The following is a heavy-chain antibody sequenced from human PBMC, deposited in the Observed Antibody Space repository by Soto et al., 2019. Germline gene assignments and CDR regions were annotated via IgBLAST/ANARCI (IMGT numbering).Heavy chain of an antibody. Sequence: PGGSLRLSCAASGFTVSSNYMSWVRQAPGKGLEWVSVIYSGGSTYYADSVKGRFTISRDNSKNTLYLQMNSLRAEDTAVYYCAKDAPFDLYGMDVWGQGTTVTVSS. V-gene: IGHV3-53*01. CDR1: GFTVSSNY. CDR2: IYSGGST. J-gene: IGHJ6*02. D-gene: IGHD3-9*01. CDR3: AKDAPFDLYGMDV.